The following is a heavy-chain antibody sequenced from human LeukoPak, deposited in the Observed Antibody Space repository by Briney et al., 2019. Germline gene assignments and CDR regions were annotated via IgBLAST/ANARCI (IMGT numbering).Heavy chain of an antibody. J-gene: IGHJ4*02. Sequence: ASVKVSCKASGYTFTSYDINWVRQATGQGLEWMGWMNPNSGNTGYAQKFQGRVTMTRNTSISTAYMELSSLRPEDTAVYYCARGSRGTRSITMIVVVTLYYFDYWGQGTLVTVSS. V-gene: IGHV1-8*01. CDR2: MNPNSGNT. CDR1: GYTFTSYD. D-gene: IGHD3-22*01. CDR3: ARGSRGTRSITMIVVVTLYYFDY.